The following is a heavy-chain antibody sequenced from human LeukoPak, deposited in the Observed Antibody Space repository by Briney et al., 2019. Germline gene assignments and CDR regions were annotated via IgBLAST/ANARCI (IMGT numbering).Heavy chain of an antibody. J-gene: IGHJ6*03. D-gene: IGHD3-10*01. CDR3: ARRRYYGSGSHYYYYYMDV. Sequence: ASVKVSCKASGYTFTSYGISWVRQAPGQGLEWMGWISAYNGNTNYAQKLQGRVTMTTDTSTSTAYMELRSLRSDDTAVYYCARRRYYGSGSHYYYYYMDVWGKGTTVTVSS. CDR2: ISAYNGNT. CDR1: GYTFTSYG. V-gene: IGHV1-18*01.